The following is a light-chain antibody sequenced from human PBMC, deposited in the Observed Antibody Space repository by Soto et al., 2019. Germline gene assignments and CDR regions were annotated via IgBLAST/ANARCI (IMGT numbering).Light chain of an antibody. J-gene: IGKJ3*01. CDR3: QRYGSPPLT. CDR1: QSVSSSY. Sequence: EIVLTQSPGTLSLSPGERATLSCRASQSVSSSYFAWYQHKPGQAPRLLIYGASSRATGIPDRFSGSGSGTDFTLTISRLEPEDFAVYYCQRYGSPPLTFGPGTKVDV. CDR2: GAS. V-gene: IGKV3-20*01.